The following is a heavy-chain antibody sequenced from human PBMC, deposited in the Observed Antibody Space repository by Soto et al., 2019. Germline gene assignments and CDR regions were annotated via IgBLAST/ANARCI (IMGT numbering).Heavy chain of an antibody. V-gene: IGHV4-59*01. Sequence: SETLSLTCTVSGGSITAAYWCWIRWPPGKGLEWIADIYDIGKSGYTPSTSYNPSLKSLVTMSVDTSKNQLSLKLTSVTAADTAVYYCARGEDAFFYHGLHVWGQGITVTVSS. CDR1: GGSITAAY. J-gene: IGHJ6*02. CDR2: IYDIGKSGYTPST. CDR3: ARGEDAFFYHGLHV.